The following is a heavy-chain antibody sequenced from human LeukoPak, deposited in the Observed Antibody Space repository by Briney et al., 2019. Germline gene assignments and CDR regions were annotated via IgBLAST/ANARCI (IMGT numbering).Heavy chain of an antibody. CDR1: GFPFSAYT. V-gene: IGHV3-21*06. J-gene: IGHJ5*02. D-gene: IGHD3-16*01. CDR3: AREGGRRRASNFDWFDP. CDR2: VSSNSAYI. Sequence: GGSLRLSCAAPGFPFSAYTMNWVRQAPGKGLEWVSAVSSNSAYIYYADSLRGRFTISRDNAKSLLYLQINSLRADDTAVYYCAREGGRRRASNFDWFDPWGQGTLVTVSS.